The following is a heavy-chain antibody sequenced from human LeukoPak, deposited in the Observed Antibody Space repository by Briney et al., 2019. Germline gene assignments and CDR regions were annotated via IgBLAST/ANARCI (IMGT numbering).Heavy chain of an antibody. CDR1: GFTFDDYA. CDR3: AKEMATEYY. J-gene: IGHJ4*02. V-gene: IGHV3-9*01. CDR2: ISWNSGSI. D-gene: IGHD5-12*01. Sequence: GGSLRLSCAASGFTFDDYAMHWVRQAPGKGLEWVSGISWNSGSIGYADSVKGRFTISRDNSKNTLYLQMNSLRAEDTAVYYCAKEMATEYYWGQGTLVTVSS.